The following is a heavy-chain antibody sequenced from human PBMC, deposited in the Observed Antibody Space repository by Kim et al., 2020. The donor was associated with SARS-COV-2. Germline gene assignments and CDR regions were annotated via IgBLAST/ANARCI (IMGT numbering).Heavy chain of an antibody. CDR3: ARGRGDQYYYCGMDV. V-gene: IGHV3-30*01. J-gene: IGHJ6*02. Sequence: DTVRGRFTITRDNAKNTLYLQMYSRRREDTGLYYCARGRGDQYYYCGMDVWGQGTTVTVSS.